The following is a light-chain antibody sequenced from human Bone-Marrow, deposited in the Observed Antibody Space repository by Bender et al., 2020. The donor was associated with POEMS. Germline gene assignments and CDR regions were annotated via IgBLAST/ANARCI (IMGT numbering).Light chain of an antibody. CDR1: SSNIGAHA. CDR3: AVWDDSLNGWV. CDR2: SSR. J-gene: IGLJ3*02. V-gene: IGLV1-44*01. Sequence: QSVLTQPPSASGTPGQRVTISCSGGSSNIGAHAVNWYQHLPGTAPKLLSHSSRRRPSEVPDPFPGSRSDTSASLAISGLQSEDEADYYCAVWDDSLNGWVFGGGTKLTVL.